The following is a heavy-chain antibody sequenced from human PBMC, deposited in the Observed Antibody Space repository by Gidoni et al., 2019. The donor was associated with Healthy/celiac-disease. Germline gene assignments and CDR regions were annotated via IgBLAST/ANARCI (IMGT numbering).Heavy chain of an antibody. CDR1: GVSLSSYY. D-gene: IGHD5-18*01. CDR3: ARSWIHRSGLDY. J-gene: IGHJ4*02. Sequence: QVQLQESGPGLVKPSETLSLTCTVSGVSLSSYYWSWLRQPPGKGLEWIGYIYYSGSTNYNPSLKSRVTISVDTSKNQFSLKLSSVTAADTAVYYCARSWIHRSGLDYWGQGTLVTVSS. V-gene: IGHV4-59*01. CDR2: IYYSGST.